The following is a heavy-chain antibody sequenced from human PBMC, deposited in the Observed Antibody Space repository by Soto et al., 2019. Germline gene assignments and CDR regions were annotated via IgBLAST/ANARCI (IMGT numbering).Heavy chain of an antibody. Sequence: GGSLRLSCAASGFTFSSYGMHWVRQAPGKGLEWVAVISYDGSNKYYADSVKGRFTISRDNSKNTLYLQMNSLRAEDTAVYYCAKDGSPMIVVVSYFDYWGQGTLVTVS. J-gene: IGHJ4*02. CDR1: GFTFSSYG. V-gene: IGHV3-30*18. CDR2: ISYDGSNK. D-gene: IGHD3-22*01. CDR3: AKDGSPMIVVVSYFDY.